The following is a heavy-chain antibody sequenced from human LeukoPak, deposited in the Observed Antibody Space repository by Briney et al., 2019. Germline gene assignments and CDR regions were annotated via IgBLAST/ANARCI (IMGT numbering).Heavy chain of an antibody. D-gene: IGHD3-3*01. Sequence: GGSLRLSCAASGFTFSSYGMHWVRQAPGKGLEWVAFIRYDGSNKYYADSVKGRFTISRDNSKNTLYMQMNSLRAEDTAVYYCARTRTYDFWSGFNHHYYYMDVWGKGTTVTVSS. CDR3: ARTRTYDFWSGFNHHYYYMDV. V-gene: IGHV3-30*02. CDR2: IRYDGSNK. CDR1: GFTFSSYG. J-gene: IGHJ6*03.